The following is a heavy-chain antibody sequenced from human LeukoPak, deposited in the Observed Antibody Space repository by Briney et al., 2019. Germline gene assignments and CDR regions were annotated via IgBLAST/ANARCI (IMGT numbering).Heavy chain of an antibody. CDR2: ISGSGGST. V-gene: IGHV3-23*01. CDR3: AEARYYYDSSGYSGLDY. D-gene: IGHD3-22*01. J-gene: IGHJ4*02. Sequence: GGSLRLSCAASGFTFSSYAMSWVRQAPGKGLEWVSAISGSGGSTYYADPVKGRFTISRDNSKNTLYLQMNSLRAEDTAVYYCAEARYYYDSSGYSGLDYWGQGTLVTVSS. CDR1: GFTFSSYA.